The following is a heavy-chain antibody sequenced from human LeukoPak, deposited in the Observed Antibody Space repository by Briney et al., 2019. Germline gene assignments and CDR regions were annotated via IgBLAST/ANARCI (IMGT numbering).Heavy chain of an antibody. CDR3: AKGLRTGVGPYMGYHYYMDV. D-gene: IGHD3-16*01. CDR1: GFTFSSYA. CDR2: INDNGDGT. Sequence: GGSLRLSCAASGFTFSSYAMSWVRQAPGKGLKWVSTINDNGDGTHYADSVKGRFTISRDNSYNTVSLQMNSLRDGDTGVYYCAKGLRTGVGPYMGYHYYMDVWGKGATVTVSS. V-gene: IGHV3-23*01. J-gene: IGHJ6*03.